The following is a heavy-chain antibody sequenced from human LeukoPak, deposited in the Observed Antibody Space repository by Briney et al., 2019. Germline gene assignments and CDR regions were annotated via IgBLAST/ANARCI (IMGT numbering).Heavy chain of an antibody. CDR2: IYTSGST. V-gene: IGHV4-38-2*02. CDR3: ARDRSGHLNWFDP. D-gene: IGHD3-3*02. J-gene: IGHJ5*02. CDR1: GYSISNGYY. Sequence: SETLSLTCAVSGYSISNGYYWVWIRQPPGKGLEWIGRIYTSGSTNYNPSLKSRVTMSVDTSKNQFSLKLSSVTAADTAVYYCARDRSGHLNWFDPWGQGTLVTVSS.